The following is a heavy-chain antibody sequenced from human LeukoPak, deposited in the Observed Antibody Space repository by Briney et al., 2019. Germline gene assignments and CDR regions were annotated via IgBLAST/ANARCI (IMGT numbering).Heavy chain of an antibody. Sequence: SETLSLTCTVSGGSISSGGYYWSWIRQHPWKGLEWIGYIYYSGSTYYNPSLKSRVTISVDTSKNQFSLKLSSVTAADTAVYYCARLIHVDIVATAVDPWGQGTLVTVSS. J-gene: IGHJ5*02. CDR2: IYYSGST. V-gene: IGHV4-31*03. CDR1: GGSISSGGYY. CDR3: ARLIHVDIVATAVDP. D-gene: IGHD5-12*01.